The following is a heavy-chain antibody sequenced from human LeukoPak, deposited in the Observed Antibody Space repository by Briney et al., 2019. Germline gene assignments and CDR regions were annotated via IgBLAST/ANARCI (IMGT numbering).Heavy chain of an antibody. CDR1: GFTYSDHY. CDR3: AGDTPPGGDYYFDY. V-gene: IGHV3-72*01. Sequence: GGSLRLSCAASGFTYSDHYMDWIRQAPGKGLEWVGRIRSKVTSYTTEYAASVKGRFTISRADSKNSLFLQMNSLRAEDTAVYYCAGDTPPGGDYYFDYWGQGTLVIVSS. J-gene: IGHJ4*02. D-gene: IGHD3-16*01. CDR2: IRSKVTSYTT.